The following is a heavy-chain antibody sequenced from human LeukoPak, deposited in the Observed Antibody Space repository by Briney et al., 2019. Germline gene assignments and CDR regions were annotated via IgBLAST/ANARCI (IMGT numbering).Heavy chain of an antibody. J-gene: IGHJ6*02. CDR1: GYTLTELS. D-gene: IGHD2-21*02. CDR3: ATGEEVVTALYGMDV. CDR2: FDPEDGET. Sequence: ASVKVSCKVSGYTLTELSMHWVRQAPGKGLEWMGGFDPEDGETIYAQKFQGRVTMTEDTSTDTAYVELSSLRSEDTAVYYCATGEEVVTALYGMDVWGQGTTVTVSS. V-gene: IGHV1-24*01.